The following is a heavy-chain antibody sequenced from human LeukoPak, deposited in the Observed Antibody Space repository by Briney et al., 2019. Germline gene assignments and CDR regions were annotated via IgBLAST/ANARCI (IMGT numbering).Heavy chain of an antibody. Sequence: SSVEVSCTASGYTFTGYYMHWVRQAPGQGLEWMGWINPNSGGTNYAQKFQGRVTMTRDTSISTAYMELSSLRSDDTAVYYCAREPSEIGAQDYWGQGTLVTVSS. CDR3: AREPSEIGAQDY. D-gene: IGHD3-16*01. V-gene: IGHV1-2*02. CDR2: INPNSGGT. J-gene: IGHJ4*02. CDR1: GYTFTGYY.